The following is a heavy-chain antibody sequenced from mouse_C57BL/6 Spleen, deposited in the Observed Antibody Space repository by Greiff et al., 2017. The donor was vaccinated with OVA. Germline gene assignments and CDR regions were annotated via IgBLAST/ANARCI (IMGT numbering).Heavy chain of an antibody. CDR1: GYTFTDYE. Sequence: QVQLKQSGAELVRPGASVTLSCKASGYTFTDYEMHWVKQTPVHGLEWIGAIDPETGGTAYNQKFKGKAILTADKSSSTAYMELRSLTSEDSAVYYCTRWDYGSRRYFDYWGQGTTLTVSS. V-gene: IGHV1-15*01. CDR3: TRWDYGSRRYFDY. J-gene: IGHJ2*01. D-gene: IGHD1-1*01. CDR2: IDPETGGT.